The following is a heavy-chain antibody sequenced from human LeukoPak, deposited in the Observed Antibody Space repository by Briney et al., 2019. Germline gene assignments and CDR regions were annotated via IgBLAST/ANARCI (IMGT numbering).Heavy chain of an antibody. CDR2: IYYSGST. D-gene: IGHD2-2*01. J-gene: IGHJ6*03. CDR1: GGSFSSYY. CDR3: ARGSIIQRYYYYYMDV. Sequence: PSETLSLTCAVYGGSFSSYYWSWIRQPPGKGLEWIGYIYYSGSTNYNPSLKSRVTISVDTSKNQFSLKLSSVTAADTAVYYCARGSIIQRYYYYYMDVWGKGTTVTVSS. V-gene: IGHV4-59*01.